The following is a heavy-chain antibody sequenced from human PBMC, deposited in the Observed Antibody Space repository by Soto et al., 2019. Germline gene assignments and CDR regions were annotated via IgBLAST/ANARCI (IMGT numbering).Heavy chain of an antibody. J-gene: IGHJ4*02. D-gene: IGHD2-21*02. CDR3: AKAWAYFVVVTESFDY. V-gene: IGHV3-30*18. CDR2: ISYDGSNK. Sequence: VGSLRLSGAASGFTFSSYGMHWVRQAPGKGLEWVAVISYDGSNKYYADSVKGRFTISRDNSKNTLYLQMNSLRAEDTAVYYCAKAWAYFVVVTESFDYWGQGTLVTVSS. CDR1: GFTFSSYG.